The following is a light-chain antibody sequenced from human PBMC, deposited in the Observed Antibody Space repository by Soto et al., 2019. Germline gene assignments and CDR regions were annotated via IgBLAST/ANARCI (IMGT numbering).Light chain of an antibody. Sequence: EMVMTQSPATLSVSPGERVILSCRASRSVGTTLAWYQQKPGQAPRLVIYGASTRATGTPARFSGSGSGTDFTLTISSLQSEDFAVYYCQQYNNWPDMYTFGQGTKLEIK. CDR2: GAS. CDR1: RSVGTT. J-gene: IGKJ2*01. V-gene: IGKV3-15*01. CDR3: QQYNNWPDMYT.